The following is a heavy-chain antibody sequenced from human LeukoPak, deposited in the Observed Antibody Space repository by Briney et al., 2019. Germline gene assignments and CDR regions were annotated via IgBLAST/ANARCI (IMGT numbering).Heavy chain of an antibody. J-gene: IGHJ6*03. CDR2: ISPGDSDT. D-gene: IGHD3-22*01. V-gene: IGHV5-51*01. CDR1: GHSFTSYW. Sequence: GESLKISCKGSGHSFTSYWIGWVRQMPGKGLEWMVIISPGDSDTRYSPSFQGQVTISADKSISTAYLQWSSLKASDTAMYYCARVVRGYYYDSSGYYYYYMDVWGKGTTVTVSS. CDR3: ARVVRGYYYDSSGYYYYYMDV.